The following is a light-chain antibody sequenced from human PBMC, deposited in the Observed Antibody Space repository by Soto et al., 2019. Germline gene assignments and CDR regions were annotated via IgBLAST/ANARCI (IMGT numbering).Light chain of an antibody. CDR3: QAWDCSSDHPVV. Sequence: SYELTQPPSVSVAPGQTARITCGGNNIGSKSVHWYQQKPGQAPVLVVYDDSDWPSGIPERFSGSNSGNTATLTISRVEAGDEADYYCQAWDCSSDHPVVFGGGTKLTVL. J-gene: IGLJ2*01. CDR2: DDS. V-gene: IGLV3-21*02. CDR1: NIGSKS.